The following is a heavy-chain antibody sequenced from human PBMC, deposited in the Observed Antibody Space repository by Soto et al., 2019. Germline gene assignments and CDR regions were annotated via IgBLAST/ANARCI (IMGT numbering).Heavy chain of an antibody. CDR2: IYWDDDK. CDR1: GFSLSTSGVG. D-gene: IGHD3-22*01. J-gene: IGHJ6*02. Sequence: QITLKESGPTLVKPTQTLTLTCTFSGFSLSTSGVGVGWIRQPPGKALEWLALIYWDDDKRYGPSLKSRLTITKDTSKNQVALTMTNMDTVDTATYYCAHSAYYDSGGPWSGMDVWGQGTTVTVSS. V-gene: IGHV2-5*05. CDR3: AHSAYYDSGGPWSGMDV.